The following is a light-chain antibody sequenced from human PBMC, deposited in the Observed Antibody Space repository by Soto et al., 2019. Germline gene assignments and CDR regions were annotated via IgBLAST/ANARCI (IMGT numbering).Light chain of an antibody. V-gene: IGKV3-20*01. CDR3: QQYGGSPLIT. J-gene: IGKJ4*01. CDR1: QSVSGSH. CDR2: GAS. Sequence: NVFTQSTGTPCLSPGERATLSCRASQSVSGSHLAWYQQKPGQAPRLLIYGASSRATGIPDRFSVSGSGTGFALTISRLEPEDFAVYYCQQYGGSPLITFGGGTMVDIK.